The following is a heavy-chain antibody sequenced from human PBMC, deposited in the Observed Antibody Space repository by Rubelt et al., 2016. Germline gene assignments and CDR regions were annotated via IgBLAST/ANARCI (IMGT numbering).Heavy chain of an antibody. CDR2: TYTGGET. CDR3: ARLDYGDYQASGYCFDY. J-gene: IGHJ4*02. V-gene: IGHV3-66*04. CDR1: GFTFSSYS. Sequence: GGGLVQPGGSLRLSCAASGFTFSSYSMNWVRQAPGKGLECLSTTYTGGETYYADSVKGRFTVSTDTSKNTLYLQMNSLRAEDTAVYYCARLDYGDYQASGYCFDYWGQGTLVTVSS. D-gene: IGHD4-17*01.